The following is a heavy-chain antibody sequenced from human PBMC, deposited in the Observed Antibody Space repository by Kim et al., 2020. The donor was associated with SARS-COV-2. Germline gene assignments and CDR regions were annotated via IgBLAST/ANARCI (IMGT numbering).Heavy chain of an antibody. CDR2: INHSGST. Sequence: SETLSLTCAVYGGSFSGYYWSWIRQPPGKGLEWIGEINHSGSTNYNPSLKSRVTISVDTSKNQFSLKLSSVTAADTAVYYCARNPLVVAAWYFDYWGQGTLVTVSS. CDR1: GGSFSGYY. V-gene: IGHV4-34*01. J-gene: IGHJ4*02. CDR3: ARNPLVVAAWYFDY. D-gene: IGHD2-15*01.